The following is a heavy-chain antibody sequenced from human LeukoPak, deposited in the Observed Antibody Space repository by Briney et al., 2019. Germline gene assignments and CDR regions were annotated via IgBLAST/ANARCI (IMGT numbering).Heavy chain of an antibody. CDR1: GYTFTSYA. CDR3: ASSEVVYDSSAYAIHY. Sequence: GASVKVSCKASGYTFTSYAMNWVRQAPGQGLEWMGWINTNTGNPTYAQGFTGRFFFSFHPSFITAYLQISSLKSEDTAVYYSASSEVVYDSSAYAIHYWGQGTLVTVSS. J-gene: IGHJ4*02. CDR2: INTNTGNP. D-gene: IGHD3-22*01. V-gene: IGHV7-4-1*02.